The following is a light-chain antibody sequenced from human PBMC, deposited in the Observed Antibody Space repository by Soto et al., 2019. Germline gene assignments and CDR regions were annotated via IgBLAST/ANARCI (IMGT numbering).Light chain of an antibody. V-gene: IGKV2-28*01. CDR3: MQALHTPPT. CDR1: QSLLFTNGYNY. Sequence: DVVMTQSPLSLPVTPGEPASISCRSSQSLLFTNGYNYLDWYLQKPGQSPQLLIYLGSNRASGVPDRFSGSGSGTDFTLRISRVEAEDVGVYYCMQALHTPPTFGQGTKLEIK. CDR2: LGS. J-gene: IGKJ2*01.